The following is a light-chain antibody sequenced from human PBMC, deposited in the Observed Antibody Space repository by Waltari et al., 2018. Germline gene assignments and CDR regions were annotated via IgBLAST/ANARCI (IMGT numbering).Light chain of an antibody. Sequence: EIVLTQSPATLSLSPGQRATLSCRASQSVSSYLAWYQQKPGQAPRLLIYDASNRLTGIPARFSGSGSGTDFTLTISSLAPEDFAVYYCQQRSSWPLTFGGGTKVEIK. CDR1: QSVSSY. J-gene: IGKJ4*01. CDR2: DAS. V-gene: IGKV3-11*01. CDR3: QQRSSWPLT.